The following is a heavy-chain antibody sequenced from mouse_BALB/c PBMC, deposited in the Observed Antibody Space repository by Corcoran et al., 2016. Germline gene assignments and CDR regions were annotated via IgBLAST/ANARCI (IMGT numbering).Heavy chain of an antibody. CDR2: INTYTGEP. J-gene: IGHJ4*01. CDR3: AREPRAMDY. Sequence: QIQLVQSGPELKKPGETVKISCKASGYTFTKYGMNWVKQDPGKGLKWMGWINTYTGEPTYADDFKGRFAFSLETSVSTAYLQINNLKNEDTATYFCAREPRAMDYWGQGTSVTVSS. V-gene: IGHV9-3-1*01. CDR1: GYTFTKYG.